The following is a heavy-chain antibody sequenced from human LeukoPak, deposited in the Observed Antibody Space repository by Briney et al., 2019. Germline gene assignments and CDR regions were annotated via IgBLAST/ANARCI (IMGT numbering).Heavy chain of an antibody. CDR1: GFTFSSYS. CDR2: ISSSSSTI. D-gene: IGHD4-17*01. Sequence: GGSLRLSCAASGFTFSSYSMNWVRQAPGKGLEGVSYISSSSSTIYYADSVKGRFTISRDNAKNSLYLQMNSLRAEDTAVYYCAREPSPYGDYPYDAFDIWGQGTMVTVSS. J-gene: IGHJ3*02. V-gene: IGHV3-48*04. CDR3: AREPSPYGDYPYDAFDI.